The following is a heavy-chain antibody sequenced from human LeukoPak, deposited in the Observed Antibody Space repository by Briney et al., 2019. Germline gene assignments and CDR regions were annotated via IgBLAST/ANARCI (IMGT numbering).Heavy chain of an antibody. D-gene: IGHD6-25*01. J-gene: IGHJ4*02. CDR2: IYYSGST. CDR1: GGSISSYY. CDR3: ASLQAGAFDY. Sequence: SETLSLTCTVSGGSISSYYWSWIRQPPGKGLEWIGYIYYSGSTNYNPSLKSRVTISVDTSKNQSSLKLSSVTAADTAVYYCASLQAGAFDYWGQGTLVTVSS. V-gene: IGHV4-59*08.